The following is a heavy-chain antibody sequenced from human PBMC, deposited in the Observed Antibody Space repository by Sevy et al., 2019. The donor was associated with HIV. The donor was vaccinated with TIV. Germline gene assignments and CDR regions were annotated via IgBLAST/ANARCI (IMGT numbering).Heavy chain of an antibody. CDR2: INPNSGGP. J-gene: IGHJ1*01. D-gene: IGHD3-9*01. V-gene: IGHV1-2*02. CDR3: ARITTIFTAGGDFQH. Sequence: ASVKVSCKASGYTFTGYYMHWVRQAPGQGPEWMGWINPNSGGPNYARKFQGRVTMTTDTSITTAYMELSRLRSDDTAVYYCARITTIFTAGGDFQHWGQGTLVTVSS. CDR1: GYTFTGYY.